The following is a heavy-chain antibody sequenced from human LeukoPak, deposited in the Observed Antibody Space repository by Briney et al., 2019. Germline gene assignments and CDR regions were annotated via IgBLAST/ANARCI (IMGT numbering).Heavy chain of an antibody. CDR3: ARPLIGYCSSTSCYRTVYYYYGMDV. CDR1: GYTFTSYG. Sequence: ASVKVSCKASGYTFTSYGISWVRQAPGQGLEWMGWISAYNGNTNYAQKLQGRVTMTTDTSTSTAYMELRSLRSDDTAVYYCARPLIGYCSSTSCYRTVYYYYGMDVWGQGTTVTVSS. D-gene: IGHD2-2*01. CDR2: ISAYNGNT. V-gene: IGHV1-18*01. J-gene: IGHJ6*02.